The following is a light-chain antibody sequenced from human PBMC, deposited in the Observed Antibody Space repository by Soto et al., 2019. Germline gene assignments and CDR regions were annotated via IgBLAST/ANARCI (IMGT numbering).Light chain of an antibody. Sequence: EIVMTQSPAALSVSPGERATLSCRASQSVSSNLAWYQQKPGQAPRLLIYDASHRATGIPARFSGSGSGTDFTLTISSLEPEDFAVYYCHQRQSWPRTFGQGTKVDI. J-gene: IGKJ1*01. CDR1: QSVSSN. CDR2: DAS. V-gene: IGKV3-11*01. CDR3: HQRQSWPRT.